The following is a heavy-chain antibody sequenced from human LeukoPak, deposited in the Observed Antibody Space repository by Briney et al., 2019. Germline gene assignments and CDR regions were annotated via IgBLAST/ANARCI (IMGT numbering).Heavy chain of an antibody. D-gene: IGHD3-22*01. J-gene: IGHJ4*02. CDR2: IRVRGGTT. V-gene: IGHV3-23*01. CDR3: AKDYYDSGDYSAGGYFGY. Sequence: GVSLRLSSAAPGFTFTIDAMSCVREAPGKSLEYCSDIRVRGGTTYYAASVKGRFTTSRETSQHTLYLQMKSLRAENTALYYCAKDYYDSGDYSAGGYFGYRGQGHLVTVSS. CDR1: GFTFTIDA.